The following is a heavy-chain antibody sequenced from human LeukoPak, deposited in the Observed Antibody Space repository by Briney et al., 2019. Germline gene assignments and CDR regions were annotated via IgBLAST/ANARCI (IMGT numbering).Heavy chain of an antibody. CDR3: ARGSKQQLPDYYYYYMDV. CDR1: GYTFTSYD. V-gene: IGHV1-8*01. CDR2: MNPNSGNT. D-gene: IGHD6-13*01. J-gene: IGHJ6*03. Sequence: GASVKVSCKASGYTFTSYDINWVRQATGQGLEWMGWMNPNSGNTGYAQKFQGRVTMTRNTSISTAYMELSSLRSEDTAVYYCARGSKQQLPDYYYYYMDVWGKGTTVTISS.